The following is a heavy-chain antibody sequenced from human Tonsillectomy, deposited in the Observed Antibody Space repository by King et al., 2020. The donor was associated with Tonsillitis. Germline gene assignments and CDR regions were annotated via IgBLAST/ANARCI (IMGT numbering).Heavy chain of an antibody. V-gene: IGHV4-59*01. CDR3: ARRGSGWSHFDY. J-gene: IGHJ4*02. Sequence: QLQESGPGLVKPSETLSLTCTGSGGAINSYYWSWIRQPPGEGLEWIGYIYYSGSTNYNPSLKSRVSISVDTAKNQFSLNLTSVTAADTAVYYCARRGSGWSHFDYWGQGTLVTVSS. CDR2: IYYSGST. CDR1: GGAINSYY. D-gene: IGHD6-13*01.